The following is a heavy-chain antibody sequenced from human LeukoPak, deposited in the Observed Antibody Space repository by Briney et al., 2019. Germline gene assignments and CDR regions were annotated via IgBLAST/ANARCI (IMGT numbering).Heavy chain of an antibody. D-gene: IGHD3-9*01. CDR1: GGSFSSYA. CDR2: IIPIFGTA. J-gene: IGHJ4*02. Sequence: SVTVSCKASGGSFSSYAISWVRQAPGQGLEWMGGIIPIFGTANYAQKFQGRVTNTADESTSTAYMELSSLRSEDTAVYYCARGPTRNYDILTGYRMRYFDYWGQGTLVTVSS. CDR3: ARGPTRNYDILTGYRMRYFDY. V-gene: IGHV1-69*13.